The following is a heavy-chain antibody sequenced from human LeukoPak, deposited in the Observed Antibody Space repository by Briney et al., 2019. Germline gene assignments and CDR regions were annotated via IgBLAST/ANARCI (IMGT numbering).Heavy chain of an antibody. J-gene: IGHJ4*02. CDR1: GGSISSGDDY. D-gene: IGHD7-27*01. CDR2: IYYSGST. Sequence: SQTLSLTCTVSGGSISSGDDYWSWIRQHPGKGLEWIGYIYYSGSTYYNPSLKSRVTMSLDASKNQFSLELSSVTAADTAVYFCARNSGDYWGQGTLVTVSS. CDR3: ARNSGDY. V-gene: IGHV4-31*03.